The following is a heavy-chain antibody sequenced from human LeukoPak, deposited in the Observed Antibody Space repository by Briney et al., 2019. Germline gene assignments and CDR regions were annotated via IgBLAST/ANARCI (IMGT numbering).Heavy chain of an antibody. CDR1: GFTFSSYA. CDR3: AKSSGYLLIDYYYYYMDV. D-gene: IGHD3-3*01. Sequence: GGSLRLSCAASGFTFSSYAMSWVRQAPGKGLEWVSAISGSGGSTYYADSVKGRFTISRDNSKNTLYLQMNSLRAEDTAVYYCAKSSGYLLIDYYYYYMDVWGKGTTVTVSS. J-gene: IGHJ6*03. CDR2: ISGSGGST. V-gene: IGHV3-23*01.